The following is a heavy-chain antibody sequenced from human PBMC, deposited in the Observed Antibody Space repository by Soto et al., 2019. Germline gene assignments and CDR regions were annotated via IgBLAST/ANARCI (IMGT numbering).Heavy chain of an antibody. CDR2: IILIFGTA. V-gene: IGHV1-69*01. J-gene: IGHJ6*02. D-gene: IGHD2-2*01. CDR3: ARAYCSSTSCYGVDYYYYGMDV. CDR1: GGTFSSYA. Sequence: QVQLVQSGAEVKKPGSSVKVSCKASGGTFSSYAISWVRQAPGHGLEWLVGIILIFGTANYPQKCQGRVTITADESTSTAYMELSSLRSEDTAVYYCARAYCSSTSCYGVDYYYYGMDVWGQGTTVTVSS.